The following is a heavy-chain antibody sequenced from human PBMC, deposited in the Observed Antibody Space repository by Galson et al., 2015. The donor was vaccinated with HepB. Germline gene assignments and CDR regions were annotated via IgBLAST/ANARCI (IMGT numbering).Heavy chain of an antibody. CDR1: EYTFTGYY. Sequence: SVKVSCKASEYTFTGYYILWVRQAPGQRLEWMGWINPNSGGTSFAQRFQGRVTMTRDTSISTAYMELSRLRSDDTAVYFCARIAVASPDPFDIWGQGTMVTVSS. V-gene: IGHV1-2*02. D-gene: IGHD6-19*01. CDR3: ARIAVASPDPFDI. J-gene: IGHJ3*02. CDR2: INPNSGGT.